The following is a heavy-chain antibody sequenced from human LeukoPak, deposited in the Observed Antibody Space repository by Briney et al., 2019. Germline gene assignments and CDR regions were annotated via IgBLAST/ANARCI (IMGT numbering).Heavy chain of an antibody. J-gene: IGHJ4*02. Sequence: ASVRVSRKASGYTFTGYYMHWVRQAPGQGLEWMGWINPNSGGINYAQKFQGRVTMTRDTSISTAYMELSRLRSDDTAVYYCAQSGGDYWGQGTLVTVSS. V-gene: IGHV1-2*02. CDR2: INPNSGGI. CDR1: GYTFTGYY. D-gene: IGHD3-16*01. CDR3: AQSGGDY.